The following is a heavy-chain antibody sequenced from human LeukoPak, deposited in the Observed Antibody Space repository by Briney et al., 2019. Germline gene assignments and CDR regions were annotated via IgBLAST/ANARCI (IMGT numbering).Heavy chain of an antibody. CDR3: ARAYDILTGSNWFDP. D-gene: IGHD3-9*01. Sequence: ASVKVSCKASGYTFTSYGISWVRQAPGQGLEWMGWISAYNGNTNYAQKLQGRVTMTTDTSTSTAYMELRSLRSDDTAVYYWARAYDILTGSNWFDPWGQGTLVTVSS. J-gene: IGHJ5*02. CDR1: GYTFTSYG. CDR2: ISAYNGNT. V-gene: IGHV1-18*01.